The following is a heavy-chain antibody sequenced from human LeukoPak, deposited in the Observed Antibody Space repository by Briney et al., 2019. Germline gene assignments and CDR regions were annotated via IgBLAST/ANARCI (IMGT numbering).Heavy chain of an antibody. D-gene: IGHD2-15*01. CDR1: GGSISSSGYY. CDR2: MYYIGST. CDR3: ASFYCSGGSCYQYFSYYYMDV. V-gene: IGHV4-39*01. J-gene: IGHJ6*03. Sequence: PSETLSLTCTVSGGSISSSGYYWGWIRQPPGKGLEWIGSMYYIGSTYYNPSLKSRVTISVDTSKNQFSLKLNSVTAADTAVYYCASFYCSGGSCYQYFSYYYMDVWGKGTTVTISS.